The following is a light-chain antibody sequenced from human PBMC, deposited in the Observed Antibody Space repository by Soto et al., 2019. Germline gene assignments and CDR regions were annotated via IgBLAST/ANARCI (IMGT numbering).Light chain of an antibody. V-gene: IGKV1-39*01. CDR3: QQSYSTPPWT. J-gene: IGKJ1*01. CDR2: AAS. Sequence: DIQMTQSPSSLSASVGDRVTITCRASQSISSYLHWYQQKPGKAPKLLIYAASSSQSGVPSRFSGSGSGTDFTLPISSLQPEDFATYYCQQSYSTPPWTFRQGTKVEIK. CDR1: QSISSY.